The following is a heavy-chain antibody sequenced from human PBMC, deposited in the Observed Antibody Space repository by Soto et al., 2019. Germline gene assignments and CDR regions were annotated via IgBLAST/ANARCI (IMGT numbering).Heavy chain of an antibody. J-gene: IGHJ4*02. CDR3: AKGQVSLIFRESFDY. CDR2: ISWNSGSI. V-gene: IGHV3-9*01. CDR1: GFTFDDYA. Sequence: EVQLVESGGGLVQPGRSLRLSCAASGFTFDDYAMHWVRQAPGKGLEWVSGISWNSGSIGYADSVKGRFTISRDNAKNSLYLQMNSLRAEDTALYYCAKGQVSLIFRESFDYWGQGTLVTVSS. D-gene: IGHD3-3*01.